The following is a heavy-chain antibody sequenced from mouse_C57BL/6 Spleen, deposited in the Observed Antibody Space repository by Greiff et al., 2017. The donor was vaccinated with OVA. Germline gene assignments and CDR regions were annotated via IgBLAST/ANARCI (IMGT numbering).Heavy chain of an antibody. V-gene: IGHV2-2*01. CDR1: GFSLTSYG. CDR3: ARKGAANWDYAMDY. D-gene: IGHD4-1*01. J-gene: IGHJ4*01. Sequence: QVQLKESGPGLVQPSQSLSITCTVSGFSLTSYGVHWVRQSPGKGLEWLGVIWSGGSTDYNAAFISSLSISKDNSTSQVFFKMNSLQADDTAIYYCARKGAANWDYAMDYWGQGTSVTVSS. CDR2: IWSGGST.